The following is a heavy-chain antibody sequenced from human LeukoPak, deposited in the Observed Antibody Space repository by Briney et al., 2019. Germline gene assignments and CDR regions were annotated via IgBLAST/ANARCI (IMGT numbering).Heavy chain of an antibody. D-gene: IGHD3-22*01. CDR1: GYTFTSYG. CDR2: SSLYNGNT. V-gene: IGHV1-18*04. Sequence: ASVKVSCKASGYTFTSYGISWVRQAPGQGLGGWGWSSLYNGNTNYAQKLQGRVTMTTDTSTSTAYMELRSLRSDDTAVYYCARDTTYYDSSGYSKRFDYWGQGTLVTVSS. J-gene: IGHJ4*02. CDR3: ARDTTYYDSSGYSKRFDY.